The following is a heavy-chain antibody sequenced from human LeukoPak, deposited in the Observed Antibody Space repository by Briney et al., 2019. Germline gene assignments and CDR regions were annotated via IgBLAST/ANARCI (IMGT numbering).Heavy chain of an antibody. J-gene: IGHJ4*02. CDR2: ISGSGGGT. Sequence: GGSLRLSCAAPGFTFNNYAMTWVRQAPGKGLEWVSAISGSGGGTYNADSVKGRFTISRDNSKNTLYLQMNSLRAEDTAVYYCAREHCGGDCYRYFFDYWGQGTLVTVSS. CDR1: GFTFNNYA. V-gene: IGHV3-23*01. CDR3: AREHCGGDCYRYFFDY. D-gene: IGHD2-21*02.